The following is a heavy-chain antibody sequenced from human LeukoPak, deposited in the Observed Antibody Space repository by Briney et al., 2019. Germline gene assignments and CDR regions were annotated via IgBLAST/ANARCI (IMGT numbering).Heavy chain of an antibody. V-gene: IGHV1-69*04. CDR1: GGTFGGSS. J-gene: IGHJ3*02. Sequence: SVKVSCKASGGTFGGSSISWVRQAPGQGLEWMGRIIPLFHKADYTQKFQDRVTITADKSTNTVYMELSRLTFEDTGVFYCARVLHGDFGGGGFDIWGQGTTVTVSS. CDR2: IIPLFHKA. D-gene: IGHD3-10*01. CDR3: ARVLHGDFGGGGFDI.